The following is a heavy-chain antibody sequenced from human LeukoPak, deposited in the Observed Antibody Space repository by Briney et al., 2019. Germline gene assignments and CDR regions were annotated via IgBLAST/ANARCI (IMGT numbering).Heavy chain of an antibody. Sequence: GGTLRLSRAASVHTHSSYWTHCAREPPAKGRVCVSRINSHGRSTSYADSAKGRFPISRDNAKDTLYLQMNSLRAEDTVVYYCARVGVMNTLFFVWGQGTLVTVSS. D-gene: IGHD3-16*01. CDR3: ARVGVMNTLFFV. CDR2: INSHGRST. V-gene: IGHV3-74*01. J-gene: IGHJ4*02. CDR1: VHTHSSYW.